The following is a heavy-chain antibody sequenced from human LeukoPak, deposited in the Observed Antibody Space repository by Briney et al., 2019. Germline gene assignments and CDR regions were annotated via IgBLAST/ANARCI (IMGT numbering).Heavy chain of an antibody. J-gene: IGHJ4*02. Sequence: ASVKVTCKASGYTFTNYYMHWVRQAPGQGLEWMGIINPSGSNTSYAQKFQGRVTMTRDTSTSTVYMELSSLRSEDTAVYYCARSGSSTSSPRDYWGQGSLVTVAS. V-gene: IGHV1-46*01. CDR3: ARSGSSTSSPRDY. CDR2: INPSGSNT. D-gene: IGHD2-2*01. CDR1: GYTFTNYY.